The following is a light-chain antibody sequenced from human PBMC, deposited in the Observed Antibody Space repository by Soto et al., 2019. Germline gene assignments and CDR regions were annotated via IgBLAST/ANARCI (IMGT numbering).Light chain of an antibody. CDR1: QSVSSY. J-gene: IGKJ2*01. V-gene: IGKV3-11*01. CDR3: QHRSNWYT. Sequence: EIVLTQSPATLSLSPGERATLSCRASQSVSSYLAWYQQKPGQAPRLLIYDASNRGTGSPARFSGSGSGTDFTLTISSLEPEDFAVYYCQHRSNWYTFGQGTKLEIK. CDR2: DAS.